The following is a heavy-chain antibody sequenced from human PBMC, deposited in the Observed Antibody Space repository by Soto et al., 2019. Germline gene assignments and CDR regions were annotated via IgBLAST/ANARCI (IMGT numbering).Heavy chain of an antibody. V-gene: IGHV4-30-4*01. D-gene: IGHD3-16*01. J-gene: IGHJ4*02. CDR1: GGSISSGDYY. CDR3: TSIKGGLISFDY. CDR2: IYYSGST. Sequence: QVHLQEQGPGLVTPSQTLSLTCTVSGGSISSGDYYWSWIRQPPGKGLEWIGYIYYSGSTYYNPSLKSRVTRSVDTSKNQLSLKLSSVTAADTAVYYCTSIKGGLISFDYWGQGTLVTVSS.